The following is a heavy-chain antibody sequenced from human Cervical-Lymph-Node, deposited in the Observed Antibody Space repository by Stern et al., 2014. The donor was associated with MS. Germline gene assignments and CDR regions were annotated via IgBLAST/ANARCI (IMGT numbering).Heavy chain of an antibody. J-gene: IGHJ3*02. CDR3: ARVVQGVHDGIDI. Sequence: QVQLQQWGAGLLKPSETLSLTCNVYGGSFSDYYWSWVRQPLGKGLEWIGEISQRKRPHYNPSLKSRLSISADTSRNQFSLTLNSVTAADTAVYYCARVVQGVHDGIDIWGQGTMVTISS. D-gene: IGHD6-6*01. CDR2: ISQRKRP. CDR1: GGSFSDYY. V-gene: IGHV4-34*01.